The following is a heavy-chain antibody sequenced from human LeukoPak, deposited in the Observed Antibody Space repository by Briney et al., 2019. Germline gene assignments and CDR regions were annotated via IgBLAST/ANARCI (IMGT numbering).Heavy chain of an antibody. J-gene: IGHJ2*01. V-gene: IGHV4-34*01. CDR3: ARSPWAYYADFWYFDL. D-gene: IGHD3-10*01. CDR2: INHSGST. CDR1: GGSFSDYS. Sequence: PSETLSLTCAVSGGSFSDYSWGWIRQPPGKGLEWIGDINHSGSTNYNPSLKSRVTISVDTSKNQFSLKLTSVSAADTAVYYCARSPWAYYADFWYFDLWGRATLVTVSS.